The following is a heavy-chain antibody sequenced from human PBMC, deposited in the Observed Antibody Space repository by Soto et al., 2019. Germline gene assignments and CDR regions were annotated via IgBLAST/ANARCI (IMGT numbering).Heavy chain of an antibody. Sequence: GESLKISCKGSGYSFTSYWICWVRQMPGKGLEWVGKIDPSDSYTNYSPSFQGHVTISADKSISTAYLHWSSLKASYTAMYYCARLHYDAFDIWGQGTMVTVSS. V-gene: IGHV5-10-1*01. CDR1: GYSFTSYW. CDR2: IDPSDSYT. CDR3: ARLHYDAFDI. J-gene: IGHJ3*02.